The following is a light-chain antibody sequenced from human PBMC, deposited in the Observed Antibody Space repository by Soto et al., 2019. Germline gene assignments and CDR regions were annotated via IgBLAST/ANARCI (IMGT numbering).Light chain of an antibody. CDR2: FGS. J-gene: IGKJ1*01. CDR3: MQGLHTPPWT. Sequence: DIVMTQSPLSLPVTPGEPASISCRSSQSLLHSNGYNYLDWYLQKPGQSPQLLIYFGSNRASGVSDRFSGRGSGTDVTLKIIRVGAEDVGVYSYMQGLHTPPWTLGQGTKVEI. V-gene: IGKV2-28*01. CDR1: QSLLHSNGYNY.